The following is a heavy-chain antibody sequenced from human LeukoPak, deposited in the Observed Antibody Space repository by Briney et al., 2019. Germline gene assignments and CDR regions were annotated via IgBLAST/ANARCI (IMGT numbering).Heavy chain of an antibody. CDR2: IWYDGSNK. CDR1: GFTFSSYG. Sequence: GGSLRLSCAASGFTFSSYGMHWVRQAPGKGLEWVAVIWYDGSNKYYADSVKGRFTISRDNSKNTLYLQMNSLRAEDTAVYYCARDPLGYRSSTSCHDAFDIWGQGTMVTVSS. D-gene: IGHD2-2*01. V-gene: IGHV3-33*01. CDR3: ARDPLGYRSSTSCHDAFDI. J-gene: IGHJ3*02.